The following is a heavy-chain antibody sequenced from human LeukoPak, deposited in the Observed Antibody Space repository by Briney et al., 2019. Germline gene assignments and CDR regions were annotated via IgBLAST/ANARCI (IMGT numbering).Heavy chain of an antibody. V-gene: IGHV3-66*01. J-gene: IGHJ4*02. CDR3: ARDPDGYRQGHHFDY. CDR1: GFTVSSNY. CDR2: ISSGGST. D-gene: IGHD5-18*01. Sequence: GGSLRLSCAASGFTVSSNYMSGVRRPPRKALEWGSVISSGGSTYYGDSVKGRFTISRDTSKNTLFLQMNSLKAEDTAVDYCARDPDGYRQGHHFDYWGQGTLVTVSS.